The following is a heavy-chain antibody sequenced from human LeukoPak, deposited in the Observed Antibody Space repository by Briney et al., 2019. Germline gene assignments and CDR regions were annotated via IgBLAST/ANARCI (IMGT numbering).Heavy chain of an antibody. Sequence: SETLSLTCTVPGGSISGYYWSWIRQPPGKGLEWIGYIHYSGSTSYNPSLKSRVTISADTSKNQFSLKLNSVTAADTAVYYCARHGGPSDSSGYLYYLDYWGQGTLVTVSS. D-gene: IGHD3-22*01. V-gene: IGHV4-59*08. CDR1: GGSISGYY. CDR2: IHYSGST. J-gene: IGHJ4*02. CDR3: ARHGGPSDSSGYLYYLDY.